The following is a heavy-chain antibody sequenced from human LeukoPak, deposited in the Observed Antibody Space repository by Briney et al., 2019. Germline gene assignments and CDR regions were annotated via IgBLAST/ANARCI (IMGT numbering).Heavy chain of an antibody. CDR3: ASKTYYDILTGYYLYYFDY. CDR1: GGSISSSSYY. V-gene: IGHV4-39*01. CDR2: IYYSGST. J-gene: IGHJ4*02. Sequence: KASETLSLTCTVSGGSISSSSYYWGWIRQPPGKGLEWIGSIYYSGSTYYNPSLKGRVTISVDTSKNQFSLKLSSVTAADTAVYYCASKTYYDILTGYYLYYFDYWGQGTLVTVSS. D-gene: IGHD3-9*01.